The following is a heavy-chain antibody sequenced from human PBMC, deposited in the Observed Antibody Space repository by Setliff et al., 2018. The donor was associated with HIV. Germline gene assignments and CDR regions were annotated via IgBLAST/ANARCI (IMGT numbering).Heavy chain of an antibody. J-gene: IGHJ4*02. D-gene: IGHD3-22*01. V-gene: IGHV4-39*07. Sequence: SETLSLTCTVSGGSISSSSYYWDWIRQPPGKGLEWIGSIYTTGSTNYNPSLKSRVTMSVDTSKNQFSLRLTSVSAADTAVYFCACLRITMIMMLNYFEYWGQGTLVTVSS. CDR3: ACLRITMIMMLNYFEY. CDR2: IYTTGST. CDR1: GGSISSSSYY.